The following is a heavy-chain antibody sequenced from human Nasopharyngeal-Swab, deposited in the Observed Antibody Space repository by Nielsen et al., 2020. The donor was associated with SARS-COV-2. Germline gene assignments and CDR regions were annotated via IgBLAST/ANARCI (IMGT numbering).Heavy chain of an antibody. D-gene: IGHD6-6*01. V-gene: IGHV4-34*13. CDR3: ARALGSIAARPRFDP. J-gene: IGHJ5*02. Sequence: WIRQPPGKGLEWIGEIYHSGSTNYNPSLKSRVTISVDTSKNQFSLKLSSVTAADTAVYYCARALGSIAARPRFDPWGQGTLVTVSS. CDR2: IYHSGST.